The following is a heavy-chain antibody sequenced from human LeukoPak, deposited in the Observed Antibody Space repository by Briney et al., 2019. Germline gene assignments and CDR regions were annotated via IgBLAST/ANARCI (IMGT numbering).Heavy chain of an antibody. CDR3: AKDLCSTVVTPLCWYFDL. V-gene: IGHV3-30*18. J-gene: IGHJ2*01. Sequence: GGSLRLSCAASGFTFSSYGMHWVRQAPGKGLEWVAVISYDGSNKYYADSVKGRFTISRDNSKDTLYLQMNSLRAEDTAVYYRAKDLCSTVVTPLCWYFDLWGRGTLVTVSS. CDR2: ISYDGSNK. CDR1: GFTFSSYG. D-gene: IGHD4-23*01.